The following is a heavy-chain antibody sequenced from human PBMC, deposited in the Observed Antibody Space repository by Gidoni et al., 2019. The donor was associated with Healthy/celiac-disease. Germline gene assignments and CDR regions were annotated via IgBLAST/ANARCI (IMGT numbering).Heavy chain of an antibody. CDR3: TTLGWGTGTTG. CDR1: GFTFSNAW. Sequence: EVQLVESGGGLVKPGGSLRLSCAASGFTFSNAWMSWVRQAQGKGLEWVGRSKSKTDGGTTDYAAPVKGRFTISRDDSKNTLYLQMNSLKTEDTAVYYCTTLGWGTGTTGWGQGTMVTVSS. D-gene: IGHD1-1*01. V-gene: IGHV3-15*01. J-gene: IGHJ3*01. CDR2: SKSKTDGGTT.